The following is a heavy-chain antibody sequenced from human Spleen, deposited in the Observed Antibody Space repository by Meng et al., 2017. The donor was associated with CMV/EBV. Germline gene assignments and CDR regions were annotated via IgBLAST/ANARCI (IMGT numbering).Heavy chain of an antibody. D-gene: IGHD5-12*01. CDR2: ITSSSNYI. CDR1: GINFSINN. CDR3: ARRDSGYGEDAFDI. V-gene: IGHV3-21*01. Sequence: GGSLRLSCAASGINFSINNMNWVRQAPGKGLEWVSFITSSSNYINYADSVKGRFTISRDNAKNSLYLQMNSLRVEDTAVYYCARRDSGYGEDAFDIWGQGTMVTVSS. J-gene: IGHJ3*02.